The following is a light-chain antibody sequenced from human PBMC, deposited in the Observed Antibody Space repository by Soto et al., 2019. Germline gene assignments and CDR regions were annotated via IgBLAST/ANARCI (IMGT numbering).Light chain of an antibody. CDR2: GAS. V-gene: IGKV3-20*01. Sequence: EIVLTQSPGTLSLSPGERATLSCRASQSVSSSYLAWYQQKPGQAPRLLIYGASSRATGIPDRFSGSGSGTDFTLTISRLEPEDFAVYYCQEYFQWPPGMFGPGTTVDIK. CDR3: QEYFQWPPGM. CDR1: QSVSSSY. J-gene: IGKJ1*01.